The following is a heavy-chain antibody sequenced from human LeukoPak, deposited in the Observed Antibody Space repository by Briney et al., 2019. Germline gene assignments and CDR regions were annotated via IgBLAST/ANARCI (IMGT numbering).Heavy chain of an antibody. Sequence: GGSLRLSCAASGFTFSRYWMHWVRQAPGKGLVWVSRINSDGSSTRYGDSVKGRFTISRDNAKNTLYLQVNSLRAEDTAVYYCARDYYDSSGYYGWGQGTLVTVSS. CDR2: INSDGSST. V-gene: IGHV3-74*01. CDR3: ARDYYDSSGYYG. D-gene: IGHD3-22*01. J-gene: IGHJ4*02. CDR1: GFTFSRYW.